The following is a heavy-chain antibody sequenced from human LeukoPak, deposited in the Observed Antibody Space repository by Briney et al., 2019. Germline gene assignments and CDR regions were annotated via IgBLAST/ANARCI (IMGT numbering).Heavy chain of an antibody. Sequence: SETLSLTCTVSGGSISSGSYYWSWIRQPAGKGLEWIGRIYTSGSTNYNPSLKSRVTISVDTSKNQFSLKLSSVTAADTAVYYCARVHLSSRGYSDYYYMDVWGKGTTVTVSS. CDR3: ARVHLSSRGYSDYYYMDV. CDR1: GGSISSGSYY. D-gene: IGHD2-2*01. CDR2: IYTSGST. J-gene: IGHJ6*03. V-gene: IGHV4-61*02.